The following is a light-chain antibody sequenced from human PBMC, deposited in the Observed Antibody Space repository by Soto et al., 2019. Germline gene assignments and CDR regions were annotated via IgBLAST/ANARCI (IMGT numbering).Light chain of an antibody. CDR1: QSISSW. V-gene: IGKV1-5*03. Sequence: DIQMTQSPSTLSASVGDRVTITCRASQSISSWLAWYQQKPGKAPKLLIYQASSLQSRVPSRFSGSGSGTEFTLSISSLQPDDFAPYYCQSGVTFGGGTKVEIK. J-gene: IGKJ4*01. CDR2: QAS. CDR3: QSGVT.